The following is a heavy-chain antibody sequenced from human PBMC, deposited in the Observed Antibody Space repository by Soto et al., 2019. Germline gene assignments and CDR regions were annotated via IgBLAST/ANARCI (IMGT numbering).Heavy chain of an antibody. J-gene: IGHJ4*02. CDR3: AKGGLGDCSTPSCLFHIHY. CDR1: GYTLTELS. CDR2: FDPEDGET. Sequence: ASVKVSCKVSGYTLTELSMHWVRQAPGKGLEWMGGFDPEDGETIYAQKFQGRVTMTEDTSTDTAYVELSSLRSEDTAVYYCAKGGLGDCSTPSCLFHIHYSGLAALVTVSS. D-gene: IGHD2-2*01. V-gene: IGHV1-24*01.